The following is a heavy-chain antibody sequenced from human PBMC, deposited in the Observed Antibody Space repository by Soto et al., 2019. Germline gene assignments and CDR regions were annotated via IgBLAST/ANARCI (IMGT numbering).Heavy chain of an antibody. J-gene: IGHJ4*02. Sequence: QLQLQESGPGLVKPSETLSLTCNVSGGSISTSNYYWAWVRQAPGKGLEWIANIYYLGDTYYHPSLRTRLTVSVDTSKNQFSLRLTSLTAADTAMYFCASLQVPGNFDYWGQGTLVTVSS. V-gene: IGHV4-39*01. CDR2: IYYLGDT. D-gene: IGHD6-13*01. CDR3: ASLQVPGNFDY. CDR1: GGSISTSNYY.